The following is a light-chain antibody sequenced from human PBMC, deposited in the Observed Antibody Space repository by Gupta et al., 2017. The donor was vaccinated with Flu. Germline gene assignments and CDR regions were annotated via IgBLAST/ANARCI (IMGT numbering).Light chain of an antibody. CDR2: GAS. Sequence: EIVLTQSPATLSLSPGERATLSCRASQSVSSYLAWYQQKPGQAPRLLIYGASNRATGIPARFSGSGSGTDFTLTISSLEPEDFAVYCCQQRSNLFTFGPGTKVDIK. CDR3: QQRSNLFT. J-gene: IGKJ3*01. CDR1: QSVSSY. V-gene: IGKV3-11*01.